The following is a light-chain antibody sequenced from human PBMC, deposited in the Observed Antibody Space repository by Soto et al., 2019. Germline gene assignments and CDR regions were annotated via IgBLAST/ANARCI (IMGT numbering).Light chain of an antibody. CDR2: GAF. Sequence: EIVLTQSPGTLSLSPGERATLSCRASQTVSSSSLAWYQQKPGQAPRLLIYGAFSRATGIPDRFSGSGSGTDFTLTINRLEPEDFAVYHCQHYGSSPPVTFGQGTRLEIK. CDR1: QTVSSSS. J-gene: IGKJ5*01. V-gene: IGKV3-20*01. CDR3: QHYGSSPPVT.